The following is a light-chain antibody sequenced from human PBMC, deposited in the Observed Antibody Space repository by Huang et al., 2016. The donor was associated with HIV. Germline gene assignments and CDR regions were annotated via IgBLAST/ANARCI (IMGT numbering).Light chain of an antibody. Sequence: DIQMTQSPSTLSASVGDRVNIACRASQSIDSWLAWYQQKPGKAPKVLIYRESSLENGVPSRFSGGGSGTKFTLTIDVLQPDDFATYYCQQYSNYSTFGQGTRLEMK. CDR2: RES. CDR3: QQYSNYST. V-gene: IGKV1-5*03. J-gene: IGKJ5*01. CDR1: QSIDSW.